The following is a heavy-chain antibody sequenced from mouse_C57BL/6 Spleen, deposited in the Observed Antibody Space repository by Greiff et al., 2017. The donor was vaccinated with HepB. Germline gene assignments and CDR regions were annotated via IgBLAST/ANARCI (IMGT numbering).Heavy chain of an antibody. V-gene: IGHV2-2*01. CDR2: IWSGGST. J-gene: IGHJ3*01. D-gene: IGHD2-5*01. Sequence: QVQLKESGPGLVQPSQRLSITCTVSGFSLTSYGVHWVRQSPGKGLEWLGVIWSGGSTDYNAAFISRLSISKDNSKSQVFFKMNSLQADDTAIYYCARSNYSNYSWFAYWGQGTLVTVSA. CDR1: GFSLTSYG. CDR3: ARSNYSNYSWFAY.